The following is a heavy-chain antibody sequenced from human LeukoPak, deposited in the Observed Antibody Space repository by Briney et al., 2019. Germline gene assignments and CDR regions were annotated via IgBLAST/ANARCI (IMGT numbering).Heavy chain of an antibody. J-gene: IGHJ6*02. Sequence: PGGSLRLSCAASGFTFSSYAMSWVRQAPGKGLEWVSAISGSGGSTYYADSMKGRFTISRDNSKNTLYLQMNSLRAEDTAVYYCAKVIGTYYYYGMDVWGQGTTVTVSS. CDR2: ISGSGGST. CDR3: AKVIGTYYYYGMDV. V-gene: IGHV3-23*01. D-gene: IGHD1-1*01. CDR1: GFTFSSYA.